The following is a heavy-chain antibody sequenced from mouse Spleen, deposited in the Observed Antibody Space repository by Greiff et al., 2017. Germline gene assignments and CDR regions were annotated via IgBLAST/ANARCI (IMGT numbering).Heavy chain of an antibody. V-gene: IGHV1-69*01. D-gene: IGHD1-2*01. Sequence: QVQLQQPGAELVMPGASVKLSCKASGYTFTSYWMHWVKQRPGQGLEWIGEIDPSDSYTNYNQKFKGKATLTVDKSSSTAYMQLSSLTSEDSAVYYCARSITTAGYFDVWGTGTTVTVSS. J-gene: IGHJ1*03. CDR3: ARSITTAGYFDV. CDR2: IDPSDSYT. CDR1: GYTFTSYW.